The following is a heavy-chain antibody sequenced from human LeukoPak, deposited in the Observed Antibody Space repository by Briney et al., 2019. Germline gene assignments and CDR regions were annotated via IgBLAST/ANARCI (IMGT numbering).Heavy chain of an antibody. CDR3: ARDQDNWNYGEYYFDY. J-gene: IGHJ4*02. D-gene: IGHD1-7*01. CDR2: ISSNGGST. CDR1: GFTFSNYA. V-gene: IGHV3-64*01. Sequence: GGSLRLSCAASGFTFSNYAMHWVRQAPGKGLEYVSAISSNGGSTYYANSVKGRFTISRDNSKNTLYLQMGSLRAEDMAVYYCARDQDNWNYGEYYFDYWGQGTLVTVSS.